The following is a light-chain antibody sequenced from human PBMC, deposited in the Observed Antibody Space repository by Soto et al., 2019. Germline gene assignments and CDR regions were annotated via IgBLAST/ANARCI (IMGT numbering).Light chain of an antibody. CDR2: EVS. CDR1: SSDVGGYNY. CDR3: SSSTSSSALV. V-gene: IGLV2-14*01. J-gene: IGLJ2*01. Sequence: QYALTQPASVSGSPGQSITISCTGTSSDVGGYNYVSWYQQHPGKAPKLMIYEVSNRPSGVSNRFSGYKSGNTSSLTISGLQAEDAADYYCSSSTSSSALVFGGGNKLTVL.